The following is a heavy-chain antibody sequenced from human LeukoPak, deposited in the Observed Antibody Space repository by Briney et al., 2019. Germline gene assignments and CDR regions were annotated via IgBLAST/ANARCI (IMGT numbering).Heavy chain of an antibody. Sequence: GGSLRLSCAASGFTVSSDYVSWVRQAPGKGLEWVSIIYSGGSTYYADSVKGRFTIPRDISKNTLYLQMKSLRAEDTAVYYCARIPVRTWDIRNWGQGTLVTVSS. J-gene: IGHJ4*02. CDR2: IYSGGST. V-gene: IGHV3-66*01. CDR3: ARIPVRTWDIRN. CDR1: GFTVSSDY. D-gene: IGHD2-15*01.